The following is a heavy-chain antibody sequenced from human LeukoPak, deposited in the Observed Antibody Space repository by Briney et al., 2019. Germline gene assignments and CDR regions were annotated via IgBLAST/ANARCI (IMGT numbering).Heavy chain of an antibody. J-gene: IGHJ6*03. CDR1: GYTFTSYG. CDR3: ARGTYMDV. CDR2: ISAHNGNT. Sequence: ASVKVSCKASGYTFTSYGISWVRQTPGQGLEWMGWISAHNGNTNQAQKVQGRVTMATDTSTSTAYMELRSLTSDDTAVYYCARGTYMDVWGKGTTVTVSS. V-gene: IGHV1-18*04.